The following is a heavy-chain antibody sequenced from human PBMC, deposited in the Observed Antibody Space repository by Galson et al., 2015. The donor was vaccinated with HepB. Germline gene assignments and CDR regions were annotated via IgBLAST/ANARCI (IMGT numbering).Heavy chain of an antibody. D-gene: IGHD4-17*01. J-gene: IGHJ6*02. V-gene: IGHV3-30*18. CDR2: ISYDGSNK. Sequence: SLRLSCAASGFTFSSYGMHWVRQAPGKGLEWVAVISYDGSNKYYADSVKGRFTISRDNSKNTLYLQMNSLRAEDTAVYYCAKDGPADYGDSQIPPTYYYGMDVWGQGTTVTVSS. CDR1: GFTFSSYG. CDR3: AKDGPADYGDSQIPPTYYYGMDV.